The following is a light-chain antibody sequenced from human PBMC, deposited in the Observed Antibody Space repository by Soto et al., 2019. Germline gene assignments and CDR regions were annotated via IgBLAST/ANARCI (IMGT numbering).Light chain of an antibody. CDR2: DAT. CDR1: QSVARNL. CDR3: HRYANSPLT. J-gene: IGKJ2*01. Sequence: EIVLTQSPGTLSLSPGERATLSCRASQSVARNLLAWFQQRPGQPPRLLIYDATGRATGIPDRFSGSGSATYFTLTINGLEPEDFAGYYCHRYANSPLTVGQGTKLEIK. V-gene: IGKV3-20*01.